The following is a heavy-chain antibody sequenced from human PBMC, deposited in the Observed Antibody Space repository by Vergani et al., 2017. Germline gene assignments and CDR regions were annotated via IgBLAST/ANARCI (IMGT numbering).Heavy chain of an antibody. D-gene: IGHD3-22*01. V-gene: IGHV3-23*01. CDR2: ISARYPST. CDR3: ARLSYDTTPYLQGGYDC. CDR1: GFTFSACP. Sequence: EVQLLQSGGGVIQPGGSVRLSCAASGFTFSACPMTWVRQATGKGLEWFSAISARYPSTYYSDSVKGRFTISRDNSKNMLYLQMNSLRAEDTAVYYCARLSYDTTPYLQGGYDCWGQGTLVSVSS. J-gene: IGHJ4*02.